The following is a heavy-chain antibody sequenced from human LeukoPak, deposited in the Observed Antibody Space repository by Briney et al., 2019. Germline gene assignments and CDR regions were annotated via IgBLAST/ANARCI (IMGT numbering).Heavy chain of an antibody. CDR3: ARVGVSSTNTPAFDF. CDR1: GFDFTSYV. J-gene: IGHJ4*02. D-gene: IGHD2-8*01. V-gene: IGHV3-21*06. Sequence: GGSLRLSCATSGFDFTSYVMTWVRQPPGKGLEWVSSITASSSYIDYADSVRGRFTISRDNAKNSLYLQMNSLRAEDTAVYYCARVGVSSTNTPAFDFWGQGTLVTVSS. CDR2: ITASSSYI.